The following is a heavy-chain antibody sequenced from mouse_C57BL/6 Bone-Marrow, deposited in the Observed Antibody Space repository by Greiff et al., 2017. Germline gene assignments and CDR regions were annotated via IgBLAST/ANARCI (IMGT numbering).Heavy chain of an antibody. Sequence: EVKLQQSGPELVKPGASVKISCKASGYTFTDYYMNWVKQSHGKSLEWIGDINPNNGGTSYNQKFKGKATLTVDKSSSTAYMELRSLTSEDSAVYYCARGRRLLQDWYFDVWGTGTTVTVSS. CDR2: INPNNGGT. V-gene: IGHV1-26*01. J-gene: IGHJ1*03. CDR1: GYTFTDYY. CDR3: ARGRRLLQDWYFDV. D-gene: IGHD2-3*01.